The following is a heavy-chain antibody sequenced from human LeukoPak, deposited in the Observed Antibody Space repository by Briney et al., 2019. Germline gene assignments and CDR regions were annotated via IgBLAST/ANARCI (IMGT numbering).Heavy chain of an antibody. J-gene: IGHJ6*03. Sequence: GASVKVSCKASGYSFTTYGITWVRQAPGQGLEWMGWISAYNGFTNYAQKVQDRVTMTTDTSTSTAYLEVRSLRSDDTAVYYCAREGCIQSVWYQLPTYYYYMDVWGKGTTVTISS. V-gene: IGHV1-18*01. CDR1: GYSFTTYG. CDR2: ISAYNGFT. CDR3: AREGCIQSVWYQLPTYYYYMDV. D-gene: IGHD2-2*01.